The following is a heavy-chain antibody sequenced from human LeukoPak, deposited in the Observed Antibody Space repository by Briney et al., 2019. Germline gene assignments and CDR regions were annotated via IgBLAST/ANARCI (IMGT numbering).Heavy chain of an antibody. CDR1: GGSISTYY. CDR3: ARHGGSGSFDY. D-gene: IGHD3-3*01. Sequence: PSETLSLTCTVSGGSISTYYWSWIRQPPGKGLEWIGYSYYSGSTTPHPSLKSRVTISVDTSKNQFSLRLRSVTAADTAVYYCARHGGSGSFDYWGQGTLVTVSP. J-gene: IGHJ4*02. CDR2: SYYSGST. V-gene: IGHV4-59*08.